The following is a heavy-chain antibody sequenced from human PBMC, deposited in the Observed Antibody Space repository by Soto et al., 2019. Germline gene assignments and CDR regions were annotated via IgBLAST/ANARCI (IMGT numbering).Heavy chain of an antibody. Sequence: GASVKVSCKASGATLNSFINYGISWVRQAPGQGLEWMGRIIPILGIANYAQKFQGRVTITADKSTSTAYMELSSLRSEDTAVYYCAAGSGWYGPLGYWGQGTLVTVSS. CDR3: AAGSGWYGPLGY. CDR2: IIPILGIA. D-gene: IGHD6-19*01. J-gene: IGHJ4*02. V-gene: IGHV1-69*04. CDR1: GATLNSFINYG.